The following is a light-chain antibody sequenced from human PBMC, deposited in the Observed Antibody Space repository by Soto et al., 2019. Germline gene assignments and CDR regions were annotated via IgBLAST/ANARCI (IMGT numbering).Light chain of an antibody. Sequence: QLVLTQPPSASGTPGQRVTISCSGSSSNIGSNYVYWYQQLPGTAPKLLIYTNNQRPSGVPDRFSGSNSGTSASLAISGLRSDDEADYYCAAWDNSLSGWVFGGGTQLTVL. J-gene: IGLJ3*02. CDR3: AAWDNSLSGWV. V-gene: IGLV1-47*02. CDR1: SSNIGSNY. CDR2: TNN.